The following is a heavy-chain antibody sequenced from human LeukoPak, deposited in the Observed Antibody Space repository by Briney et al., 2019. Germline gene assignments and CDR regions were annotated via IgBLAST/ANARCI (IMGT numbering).Heavy chain of an antibody. CDR3: ARLVLYDYVWGSYRYFDY. D-gene: IGHD3-16*02. J-gene: IGHJ4*02. CDR2: IYYSGST. CDR1: GGSISSSSYY. V-gene: IGHV4-39*01. Sequence: PSETLSLTCTVSGGSISSSSYYWGWIRQPPGKGLEWIGSIYYSGSTYYNPSLKSRVTISVDTSKYQFSLKLSSVTAADTAVYYCARLVLYDYVWGSYRYFDYWGQGTLVTVSS.